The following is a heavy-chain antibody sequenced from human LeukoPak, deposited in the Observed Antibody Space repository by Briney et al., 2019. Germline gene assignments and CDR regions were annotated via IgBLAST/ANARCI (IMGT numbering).Heavy chain of an antibody. Sequence: GGSLRLSCAASELTFSGYWMNWVRQAPGKGLQWVGNIRQDGGQTHYSDSVKGRFTISRDNAKRSLYLQMNSLRAEDTAVYYCARVLQGYYGMDVWGQGTTVTVSS. CDR2: IRQDGGQT. CDR1: ELTFSGYW. D-gene: IGHD3-10*01. V-gene: IGHV3-7*03. J-gene: IGHJ6*02. CDR3: ARVLQGYYGMDV.